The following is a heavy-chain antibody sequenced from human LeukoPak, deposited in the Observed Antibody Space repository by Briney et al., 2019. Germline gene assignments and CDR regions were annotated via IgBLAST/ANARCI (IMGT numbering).Heavy chain of an antibody. CDR1: GFSLSTSRMR. D-gene: IGHD3-10*01. CDR2: TDWDDAK. V-gene: IGHV2-70*04. Sequence: SGPTLVNPTQTLTLTCTFSGFSLSTSRMRVSWIRQPPGKALEWLARTDWDDAKFYSTSLKTRLTISKDTSKNQVVLTMTNMDPVDTATYYCARHDGSGSELDYWGQGTLVTVSS. J-gene: IGHJ4*02. CDR3: ARHDGSGSELDY.